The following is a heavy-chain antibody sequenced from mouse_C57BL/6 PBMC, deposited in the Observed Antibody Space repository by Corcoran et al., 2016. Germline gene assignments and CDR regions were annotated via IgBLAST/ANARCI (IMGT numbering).Heavy chain of an antibody. CDR2: IYPRSGNT. D-gene: IGHD2-4*01. Sequence: QVQLQQSGAELARPGASVKLSCKASGYTFTSYGISWVKQRTGQGLEWIGEIYPRSGNTYYNEKFKGKATLTADKSSSTAYMELRSLTSEDSAVYFCAEDYDGTSSLAYWGQGTLVTVSA. V-gene: IGHV1-81*01. CDR1: GYTFTSYG. J-gene: IGHJ3*01. CDR3: AEDYDGTSSLAY.